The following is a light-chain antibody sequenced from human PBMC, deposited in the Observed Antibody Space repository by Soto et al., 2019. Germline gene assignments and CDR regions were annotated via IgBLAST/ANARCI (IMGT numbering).Light chain of an antibody. V-gene: IGKV3-15*01. CDR2: GAS. CDR3: HQYNNWPPWT. Sequence: ETVVTQSPAILSVSPGERVTLSCRASQSVISNLAWYQHKLGQAPRLLIYGASTRATGVPARFSGSGSGTEFTLTISGLQSEDFAVYYCHQYNNWPPWTFGPGTKVEIK. CDR1: QSVISN. J-gene: IGKJ1*01.